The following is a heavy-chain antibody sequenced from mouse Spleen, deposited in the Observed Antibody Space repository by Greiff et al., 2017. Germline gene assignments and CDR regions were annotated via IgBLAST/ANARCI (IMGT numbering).Heavy chain of an antibody. V-gene: IGHV3-6*01. Sequence: EVQLQESGPGLVKPSQSLSLTCSVTGYSITSGYYWNWIRQFPGNKLEWMGYISYDGSNNYNPSLKNRISITRDTSKNQFFLKLNSVTTEDTATYYCARERLTTVVATGYFDYWGQGTTLTVSS. D-gene: IGHD1-1*01. J-gene: IGHJ2*01. CDR1: GYSITSGYY. CDR2: ISYDGSN. CDR3: ARERLTTVVATGYFDY.